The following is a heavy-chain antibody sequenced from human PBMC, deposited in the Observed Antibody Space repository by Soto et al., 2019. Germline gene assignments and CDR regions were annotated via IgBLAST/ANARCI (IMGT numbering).Heavy chain of an antibody. CDR2: IDPSDSYT. J-gene: IGHJ4*02. V-gene: IGHV5-10-1*01. D-gene: IGHD3-16*01. CDR3: ARHGVTFGGDDY. CDR1: GYSFTTYW. Sequence: EVQLVQSGAEVKKPGESLRISCKGSGYSFTTYWISWVRQMPGKGLEWMGRIDPSDSYTNYSPSFQGHVMISADKSISTAYLQWSSLRASDTAMYDCARHGVTFGGDDYWGQGTLVTVSS.